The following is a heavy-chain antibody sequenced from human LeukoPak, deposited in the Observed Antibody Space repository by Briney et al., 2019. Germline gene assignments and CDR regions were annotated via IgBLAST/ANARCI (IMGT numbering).Heavy chain of an antibody. D-gene: IGHD3-22*01. CDR3: ARLTDLDYDGIAGGFDI. V-gene: IGHV3-30-3*01. Sequence: PGGSLRLSCEGSVFTFSDRAMHWVRQAPCKGREWMVVVSYDGTYKDYADSVKGRFTISRENSWNTLYLQMDTLRAQDTAIYYCARLTDLDYDGIAGGFDIWGQGTMVTVSS. CDR2: VSYDGTYK. J-gene: IGHJ3*02. CDR1: VFTFSDRA.